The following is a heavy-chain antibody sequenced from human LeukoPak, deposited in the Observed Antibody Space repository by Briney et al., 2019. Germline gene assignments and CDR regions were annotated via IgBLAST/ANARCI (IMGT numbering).Heavy chain of an antibody. V-gene: IGHV3-23*01. CDR1: GLTFSRYA. Sequence: GGSLRLSCPISGLTFSRYAMTWVRQAPGKGLEWVSGISGSGGNTYYGDSVKGRFTISRDNSKNTLYLQMNSLRAEDTAVYYCAKATYYYGSGMDFDYWGQGTLVTVSS. CDR2: ISGSGGNT. CDR3: AKATYYYGSGMDFDY. J-gene: IGHJ4*02. D-gene: IGHD3-10*01.